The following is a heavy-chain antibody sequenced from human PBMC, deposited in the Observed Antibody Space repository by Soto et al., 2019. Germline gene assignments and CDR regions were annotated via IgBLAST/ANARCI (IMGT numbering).Heavy chain of an antibody. CDR2: IYYSGRT. Sequence: QVQLQESGPGLVKPSQTLSLTCTVSGGSISSGGYYWSWIRQHPGKGLEWIGYIYYSGRTYYNPSREGRITKEVDTSKNQFSLKLSSVTAADTGVYYCERESGGPTGWYFELWGRGTLVTVAS. CDR3: ERESGGPTGWYFEL. D-gene: IGHD3-10*01. J-gene: IGHJ2*01. V-gene: IGHV4-31*03. CDR1: GGSISSGGYY.